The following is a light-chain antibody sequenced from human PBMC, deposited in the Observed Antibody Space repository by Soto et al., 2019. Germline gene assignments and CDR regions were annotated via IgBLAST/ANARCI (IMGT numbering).Light chain of an antibody. CDR2: GAS. CDR3: QQYNSWPPIT. V-gene: IGKV3-15*01. Sequence: IVMTQSPATLSVSPGERATLSCRASQSVSSNVAWYQQIPGQTPRLLIYGASTRATGIPVRFSGSGSGTEFTLTISSLQSEDFAVYYCQQYNSWPPITFGQGTRLEIK. CDR1: QSVSSN. J-gene: IGKJ5*01.